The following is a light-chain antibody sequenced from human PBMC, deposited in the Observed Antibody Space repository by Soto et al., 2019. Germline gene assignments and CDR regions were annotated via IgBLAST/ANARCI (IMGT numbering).Light chain of an antibody. CDR3: SSHTSSNTLV. J-gene: IGLJ3*02. CDR1: SSDVGGYNY. V-gene: IGLV2-14*01. Sequence: QSALTQPASVSGSPGQSITISCTGTSSDVGGYNYVSWYQQYPGKAPKVMIYEVSNRPSGVSNRFSGSKYGNTASLTISGLQSEDEADYYCSSHTSSNTLVFGGGTQLTVL. CDR2: EVS.